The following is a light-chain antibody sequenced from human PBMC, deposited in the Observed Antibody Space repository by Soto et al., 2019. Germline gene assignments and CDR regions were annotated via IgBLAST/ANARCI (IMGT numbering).Light chain of an antibody. J-gene: IGLJ2*01. Sequence: QSAVTQPPSVSGTHGQRVTIFCSGRRSNIGSNLVYWYQQLPGTAPKLLIFSNDQRPSGVPDRFSGSRSGTSASLAISGLRSEDEGDYYCAAWDDSLSGVVFGGGTKLTVL. V-gene: IGLV1-47*02. CDR1: RSNIGSNL. CDR2: SND. CDR3: AAWDDSLSGVV.